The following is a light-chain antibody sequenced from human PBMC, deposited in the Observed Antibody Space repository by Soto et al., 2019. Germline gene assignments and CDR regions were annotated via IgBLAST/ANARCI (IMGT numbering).Light chain of an antibody. V-gene: IGLV2-8*01. Sequence: SALTQPPSASGSPGQSVTISCTGTSSDVGGYNFVSWYQQRPGKAPKLMIYEVTKRPSGVPDRFSGSKSGNTASLTVSGLQAEDEADYYCNSFAGSNNVLFGGGTKVTVL. CDR1: SSDVGGYNF. J-gene: IGLJ2*01. CDR3: NSFAGSNNVL. CDR2: EVT.